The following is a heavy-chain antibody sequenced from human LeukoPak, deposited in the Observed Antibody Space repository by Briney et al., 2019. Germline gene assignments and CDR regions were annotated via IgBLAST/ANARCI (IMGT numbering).Heavy chain of an antibody. CDR3: VREEDGFDI. CDR2: IWRDGSLK. V-gene: IGHV3-33*01. J-gene: IGHJ3*02. Sequence: GGSLRLSCTASGIILSSNIMHWVRQIPGKGLEWVAVIWRDGSLKSYLDSVKGRFIISRDNSKNTLFLEMNNLRAEDTAVYYCVREEDGFDIWGRGTMVTVSS. CDR1: GIILSSNI.